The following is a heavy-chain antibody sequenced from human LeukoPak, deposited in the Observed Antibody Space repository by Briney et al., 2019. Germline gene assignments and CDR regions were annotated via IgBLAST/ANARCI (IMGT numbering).Heavy chain of an antibody. V-gene: IGHV4-59*01. Sequence: PSETLSLTCTVSGGSISSYYWSWIRQPPGKGLEWIGYIYYSGSTNYNPSLKSRVTISVDTSKNQFSLKLSSVTAADTAVYYCARVSGGMITFGGVIEVFDYWGQGTLVTVSS. CDR2: IYYSGST. D-gene: IGHD3-16*02. J-gene: IGHJ4*02. CDR3: ARVSGGMITFGGVIEVFDY. CDR1: GGSISSYY.